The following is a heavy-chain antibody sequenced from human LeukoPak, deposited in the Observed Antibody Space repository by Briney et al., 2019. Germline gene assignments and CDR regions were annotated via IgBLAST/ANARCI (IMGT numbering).Heavy chain of an antibody. V-gene: IGHV3-23*01. CDR3: AKISARWIQLPYYFDY. CDR1: GFTFNNYA. D-gene: IGHD5-18*01. Sequence: GGSLRLSCAASGFTFNNYAMNWVRQAPGKGLEWVSAISGSGGSTYYADSVKGRFTISRDNSKNTLYLQMNSLRAEDTAVYYCAKISARWIQLPYYFDYWGQGTLVTVSS. J-gene: IGHJ4*02. CDR2: ISGSGGST.